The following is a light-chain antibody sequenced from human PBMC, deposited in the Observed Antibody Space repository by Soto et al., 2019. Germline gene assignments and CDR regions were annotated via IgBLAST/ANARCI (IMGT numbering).Light chain of an antibody. CDR1: SSDVRGYHF. CDR3: GSYAATHTRA. V-gene: IGLV2-11*01. Sequence: QSALTQPRSVSGSPGQSVTISCTGTSSDVRGYHFVSWYQEHPGKAPTLMIYDVYKRPSGVPDRFSGSKTGNTASLAISGIQAEDEDRCYRGSYAATHTRAFGGGT. J-gene: IGLJ3*02. CDR2: DVY.